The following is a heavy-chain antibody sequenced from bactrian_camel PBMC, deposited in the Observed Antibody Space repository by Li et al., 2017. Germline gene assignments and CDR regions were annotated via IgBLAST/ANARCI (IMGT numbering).Heavy chain of an antibody. Sequence: SLRLSCVASGYTSDSYCMGWLRQAPGKEREGVAGIYTGVPRTYYADSVKGRVTISQDNARNTVWLQMNSLKPEDTAMYYCAARSRRCDSWTFGYWGQGTQVTVS. CDR2: IYTGVPRT. V-gene: IGHV3S25*01. CDR1: GYTSDSYC. CDR3: AARSRRCDSWTFGY. J-gene: IGHJ6*01. D-gene: IGHD6*01.